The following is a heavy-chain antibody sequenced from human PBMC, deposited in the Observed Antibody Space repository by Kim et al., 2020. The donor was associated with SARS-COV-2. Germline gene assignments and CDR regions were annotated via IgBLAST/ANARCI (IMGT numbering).Heavy chain of an antibody. V-gene: IGHV4-59*13. D-gene: IGHD1-26*01. CDR1: GGSISSYY. CDR3: ARDRGRYELDY. Sequence: SETLSLTCTVSGGSISSYYWSWIRQPPGKGLEWIGYIYYSGSTNYNPSLKSRVTISVDTSKNQFSLKLSSVTAADTAVYYCARDRGRYELDYWGQGTLVTVSS. CDR2: IYYSGST. J-gene: IGHJ4*02.